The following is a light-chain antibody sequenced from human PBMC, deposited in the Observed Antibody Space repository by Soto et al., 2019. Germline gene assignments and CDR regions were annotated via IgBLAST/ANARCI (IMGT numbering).Light chain of an antibody. J-gene: IGLJ2*01. CDR2: EVS. CDR3: SSYTSTTLV. Sequence: QSALTQPASVSGSPGQSITISCTGTSSDVGSYNLVSWYQHHPGKAPKLMIFEVSKRPSGVSNRFSGSKSGNTASLTISGLQAEDEADYYCSSYTSTTLVFGGGTKLTVL. V-gene: IGLV2-14*02. CDR1: SSDVGSYNL.